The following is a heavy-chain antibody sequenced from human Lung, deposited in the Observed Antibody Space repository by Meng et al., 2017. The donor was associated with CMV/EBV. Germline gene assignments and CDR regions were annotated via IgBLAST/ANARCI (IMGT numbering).Heavy chain of an antibody. D-gene: IGHD2-2*01. Sequence: ASXXVSXKASGYTFTSYGISWVRQAPGQGLEWMGWISAYNGNTNYAQKLQGRVTMTTDTSTSTAYMELRSLRSDDTAVYYCATGNHYCSSTSCYPGGMDVWXQGNXVTVSS. CDR1: GYTFTSYG. J-gene: IGHJ6*02. CDR2: ISAYNGNT. V-gene: IGHV1-18*01. CDR3: ATGNHYCSSTSCYPGGMDV.